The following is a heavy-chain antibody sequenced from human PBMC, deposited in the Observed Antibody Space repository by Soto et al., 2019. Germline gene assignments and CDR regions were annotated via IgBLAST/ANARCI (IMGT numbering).Heavy chain of an antibody. Sequence: QVQLVQSGAEVKKPGASVKVSCKASGYTFTSYGISWVRQAPGQGLEWMGWISAYNGNTNYAQKLQGRVTMTTDTSTSTANMERRSLRSDDTAVYYCASDKGAVAGPNWFDPWGQGTLVTVSS. CDR1: GYTFTSYG. J-gene: IGHJ5*02. V-gene: IGHV1-18*01. CDR3: ASDKGAVAGPNWFDP. CDR2: ISAYNGNT. D-gene: IGHD6-19*01.